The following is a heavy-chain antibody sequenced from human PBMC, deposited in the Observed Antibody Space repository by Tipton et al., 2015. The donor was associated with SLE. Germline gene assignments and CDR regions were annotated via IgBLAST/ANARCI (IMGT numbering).Heavy chain of an antibody. CDR2: ISGSGGST. J-gene: IGHJ4*02. CDR1: GFTFSSYE. CDR3: AKEIAVAGSVDY. Sequence: SLRLSCAASGFTFSSYEMNWVRQAPGKGLEWVSAISGSGGSTYYADSVKGRFTISRDNSKNTLYLQMNSLRAEDTAVYYCAKEIAVAGSVDYWGQGTLVTVSS. D-gene: IGHD6-19*01. V-gene: IGHV3-23*01.